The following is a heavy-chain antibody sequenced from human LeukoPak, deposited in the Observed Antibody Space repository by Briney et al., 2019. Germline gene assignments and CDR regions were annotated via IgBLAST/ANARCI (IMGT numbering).Heavy chain of an antibody. Sequence: PGGSLRLSCAAFGFTFSTYWMSWVRQAPGKGLEWVANIKQDGSEKYYVDSVKGRFTISRDNAKNSLYLQMNSLRAEDTALYYCARDKIVGATHFDYWGQGTLVTVSS. J-gene: IGHJ4*02. CDR2: IKQDGSEK. CDR3: ARDKIVGATHFDY. V-gene: IGHV3-7*01. D-gene: IGHD1-26*01. CDR1: GFTFSTYW.